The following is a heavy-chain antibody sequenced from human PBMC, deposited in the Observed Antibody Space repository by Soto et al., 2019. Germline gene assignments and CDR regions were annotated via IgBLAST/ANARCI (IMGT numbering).Heavy chain of an antibody. D-gene: IGHD3-9*01. J-gene: IGHJ6*02. CDR2: IYYSGST. Sequence: LSLTCTVSGGSISSSSYYWGWIRQPPGKGLEWIGSIYYSGSTYYNPSLKSRVTISVDTSKNQFSLKLSSVTAADTAVYYCAGTYYDILSPYYYYYGMSVWGQGTTVTVSS. V-gene: IGHV4-39*01. CDR1: GGSISSSSYY. CDR3: AGTYYDILSPYYYYYGMSV.